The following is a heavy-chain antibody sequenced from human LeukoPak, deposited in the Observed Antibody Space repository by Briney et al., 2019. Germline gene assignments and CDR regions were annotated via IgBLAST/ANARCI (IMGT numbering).Heavy chain of an antibody. Sequence: GASVKVSCKASGYTFTGYYMHWVRQAPGQGLEWMGWINPNSGGTNYAQKFQGWVTMTRDTSISTAYMELSRLRSDDTAVYYCARASGYCSGGGCYFYWFDPWGQGTLVTVSS. CDR2: INPNSGGT. V-gene: IGHV1-2*04. D-gene: IGHD2-15*01. CDR3: ARASGYCSGGGCYFYWFDP. CDR1: GYTFTGYY. J-gene: IGHJ5*02.